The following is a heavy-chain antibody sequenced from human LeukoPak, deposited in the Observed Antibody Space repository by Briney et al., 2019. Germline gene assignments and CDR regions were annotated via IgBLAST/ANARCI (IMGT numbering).Heavy chain of an antibody. CDR2: IYTSGST. D-gene: IGHD6-13*01. J-gene: IGHJ5*02. Sequence: SETLSLTCTVSGGSISSYYWSWIGQPAGKGLEWIGRIYTSGSTNYNPSLNRRVTISVDTSKNQVSLKLSSVTAADTAVYYCARVGSRGFDPWGQGTLVTVSS. CDR3: ARVGSRGFDP. V-gene: IGHV4-4*07. CDR1: GGSISSYY.